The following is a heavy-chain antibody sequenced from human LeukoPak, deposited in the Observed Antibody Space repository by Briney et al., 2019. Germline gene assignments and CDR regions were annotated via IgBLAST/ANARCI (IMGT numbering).Heavy chain of an antibody. J-gene: IGHJ4*02. CDR3: ARRELGSSSSVLFDY. CDR2: IYYSGST. CDR1: GGSISSSSYY. V-gene: IGHV4-39*07. Sequence: SETLSLTCTVSGGSISSSSYYWGWIRQPPGKGLEWIGSIYYSGSTYYNPSLKSRVTISVDTSKNQFSLKLSSVTAADTTVYYCARRELGSSSSVLFDYWGQGTLVTVSS. D-gene: IGHD6-6*01.